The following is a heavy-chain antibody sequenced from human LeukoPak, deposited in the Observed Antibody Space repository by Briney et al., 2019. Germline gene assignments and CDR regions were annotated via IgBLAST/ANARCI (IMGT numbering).Heavy chain of an antibody. J-gene: IGHJ4*02. V-gene: IGHV4-34*01. CDR1: GFTFSSYW. CDR2: INHSGST. D-gene: IGHD6-19*01. CDR3: ARSRNGYSSGWYVY. Sequence: GSLRLSCAASGFTFSSYWMSWVRQAPGKGLEWIGEINHSGSTNYNPSLKSRVTISVDTSKNQFSLKLSSVTAADTAVYYCARSRNGYSSGWYVYWGQGTLVTVSS.